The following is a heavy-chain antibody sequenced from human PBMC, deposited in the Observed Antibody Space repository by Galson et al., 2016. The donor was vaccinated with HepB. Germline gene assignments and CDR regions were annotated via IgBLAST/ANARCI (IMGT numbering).Heavy chain of an antibody. D-gene: IGHD3-22*01. Sequence: SLRLSCAASGFTFSNYAMSWVRQAPGKGLHWVSAISDSGANTHYADSVRGRFTVSRDNVKNTLYLQMNSLRAEDTAVYFCARLPYSSDDSTFGGHYFDYWGQGTLVTVSS. CDR2: ISDSGANT. CDR1: GFTFSNYA. J-gene: IGHJ4*02. CDR3: ARLPYSSDDSTFGGHYFDY. V-gene: IGHV3-23*01.